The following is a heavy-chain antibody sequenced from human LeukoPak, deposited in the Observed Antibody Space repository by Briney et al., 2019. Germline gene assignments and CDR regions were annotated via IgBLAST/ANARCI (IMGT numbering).Heavy chain of an antibody. CDR2: IYSGGST. V-gene: IGHV3-23*05. J-gene: IGHJ6*02. Sequence: PGGSLRLSCAASGFTFDDYGMSWVRQAPGKGLEWVSTIYSGGSTYYADYVTGRFTISRDNSKSTIFLQMNYLRAEDTAVYYCATNSGYDNFPRLYGMDVWGHGTTVTVSS. D-gene: IGHD5-12*01. CDR3: ATNSGYDNFPRLYGMDV. CDR1: GFTFDDYG.